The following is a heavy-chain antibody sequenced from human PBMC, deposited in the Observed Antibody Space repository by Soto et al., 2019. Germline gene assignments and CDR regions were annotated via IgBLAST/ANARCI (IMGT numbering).Heavy chain of an antibody. CDR3: ARAVAARVSGWFDP. CDR1: GYTFTSYG. D-gene: IGHD6-6*01. J-gene: IGHJ5*02. Sequence: QVQLVQSGAEVKKPGASVKVSCKASGYTFTSYGISWVLQAPGQGLEWMGWISAYSGGTNYAQKFQGWVTMTRDTSISTAYMELSRLRSDDTAVYYCARAVAARVSGWFDPWGQGTLVTVSS. V-gene: IGHV1-18*04. CDR2: ISAYSGGT.